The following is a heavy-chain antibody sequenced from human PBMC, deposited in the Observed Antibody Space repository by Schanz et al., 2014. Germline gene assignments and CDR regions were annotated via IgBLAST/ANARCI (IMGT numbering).Heavy chain of an antibody. J-gene: IGHJ4*02. D-gene: IGHD2-2*01. V-gene: IGHV7-4-1*02. CDR3: ARGYCAGTSCPIFDY. CDR2: INTHTGNP. Sequence: QVQLVQSGSELKKPGASVKVSCKASGYTFTSYSMNWVRQAPGQGLEWMGWINTHTGNPTYAQGFTGRFVFSLDTSVSTAYLQITNLKADDTAVYYCARGYCAGTSCPIFDYWGQGTLVTVSS. CDR1: GYTFTSYS.